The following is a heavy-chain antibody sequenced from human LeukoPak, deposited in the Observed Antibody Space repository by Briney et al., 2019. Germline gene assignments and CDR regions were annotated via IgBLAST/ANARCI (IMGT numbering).Heavy chain of an antibody. CDR2: ISSSSSYI. Sequence: PGGSLRLSCAASGFTFSSYSMNWVRQASGKGLEWVSSISSSSSYIYYADSVKGRFTISRDNSKNTLYLQMNSLRAEDTAVYYCAKDPWYCSSTSCRKVDYWGQGTLVTVSS. J-gene: IGHJ4*02. D-gene: IGHD2-2*01. CDR1: GFTFSSYS. CDR3: AKDPWYCSSTSCRKVDY. V-gene: IGHV3-21*04.